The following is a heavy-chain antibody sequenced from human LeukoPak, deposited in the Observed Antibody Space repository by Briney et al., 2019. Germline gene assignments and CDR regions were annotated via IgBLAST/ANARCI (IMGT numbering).Heavy chain of an antibody. CDR1: GFTFSSYW. V-gene: IGHV3-74*01. J-gene: IGHJ4*02. CDR3: ARRGVGATKQSFDY. CDR2: INNDGTYT. D-gene: IGHD1-26*01. Sequence: PGGSLRLSCAASGFTFSSYWFHWVRQTPGKGLVWVARINNDGTYTTYADSVKGRFTISRDNAQNTLYLQMNSLRAEDTAVYYCARRGVGATKQSFDYWGQGTLVTVSS.